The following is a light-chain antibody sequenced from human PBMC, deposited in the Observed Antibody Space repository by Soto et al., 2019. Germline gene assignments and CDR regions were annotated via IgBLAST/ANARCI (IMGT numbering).Light chain of an antibody. Sequence: QLVLTQSPSASASLGASVNLTCTLSSGHSSYAIAWHQQQPEKCPRFLMMLNSDGSHNKGDGIPARLSGSSSGTERYLTISSLQSEDEADYYCQTWGTGIRVFGGGTKLTVL. V-gene: IGLV4-69*01. CDR3: QTWGTGIRV. CDR2: LNSDGSH. CDR1: SGHSSYA. J-gene: IGLJ3*02.